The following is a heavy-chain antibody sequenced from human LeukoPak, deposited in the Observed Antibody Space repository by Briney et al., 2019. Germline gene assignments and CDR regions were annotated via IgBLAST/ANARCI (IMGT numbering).Heavy chain of an antibody. CDR2: FTRNDETT. D-gene: IGHD3-9*01. Sequence: PGGSLRLSCAASGFSFSNWAMSWVRQAPGKGLEWVSGFTRNDETTSYADSVKGRFTISRDNSKNTLYLQMNSLRAEDTAVYYCAKDGPRVLRHFDWLLVGYGMDVWGQGTTVTVSS. CDR3: AKDGPRVLRHFDWLLVGYGMDV. J-gene: IGHJ6*02. V-gene: IGHV3-23*01. CDR1: GFSFSNWA.